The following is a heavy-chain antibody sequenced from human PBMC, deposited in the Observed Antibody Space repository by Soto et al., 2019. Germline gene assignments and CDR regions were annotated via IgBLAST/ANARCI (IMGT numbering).Heavy chain of an antibody. J-gene: IGHJ4*02. CDR1: EFTFSSYA. D-gene: IGHD5-12*01. CDR3: VRHRVGYDYSLDY. CDR2: NSGSGDSA. V-gene: IGHV3-23*01. Sequence: GGSLRLSCAASEFTFSSYAMSWVRQAPGKGLEWVSGNSGSGDSAYYADSVKGRFIISRDTSKNTLYLQMNSLSAADTAVYYCVRHRVGYDYSLDYWGQGTLVTVSS.